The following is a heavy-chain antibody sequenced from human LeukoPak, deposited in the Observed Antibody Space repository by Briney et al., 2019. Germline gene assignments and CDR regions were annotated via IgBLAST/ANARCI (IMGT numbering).Heavy chain of an antibody. CDR2: IILIFGTA. CDR3: ARDKGGGNSRYYYMDV. CDR1: GGTFSSYA. D-gene: IGHD4-23*01. V-gene: IGHV1-69*05. J-gene: IGHJ6*03. Sequence: ASVKVSCKASGGTFSSYAISWVRQAPGQGLEWMGGIILIFGTANYAQKFQGRVTITTDESTSTAYMELSSLRSEDTAVYYCARDKGGGNSRYYYMDVWGKGTTVTVSS.